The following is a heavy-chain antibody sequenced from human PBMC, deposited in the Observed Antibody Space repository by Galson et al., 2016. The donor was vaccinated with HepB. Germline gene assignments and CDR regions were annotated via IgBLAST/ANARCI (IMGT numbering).Heavy chain of an antibody. J-gene: IGHJ4*03. Sequence: QSGAEVKKPGESLKISCKGSGYSFSIYWIGWVRQMPGKGLEWMGIIYPGDSDTGYSPSFQGQVTVSANKSINTAYLQWSSLKASDTAMYYCARGLGRTAYYFDYWGKGTTVTVSS. V-gene: IGHV5-51*01. CDR3: ARGLGRTAYYFDY. D-gene: IGHD3/OR15-3a*01. CDR2: IYPGDSDT. CDR1: GYSFSIYW.